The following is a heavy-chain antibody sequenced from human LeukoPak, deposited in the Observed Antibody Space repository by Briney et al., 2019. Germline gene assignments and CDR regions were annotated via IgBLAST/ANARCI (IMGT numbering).Heavy chain of an antibody. CDR1: GGSISSYY. V-gene: IGHV4-59*01. CDR3: ARDPLRPDVYYYYMDV. Sequence: SETLSLTCTVSGGSISSYYWSWIRQPPGKGLEWIGYIYYSGSTNYNPSLKSRVTISVDTSKNQFSLKLSSVTAADTAVYYCARDPLRPDVYYYYMDVWGEGTTVTVSS. CDR2: IYYSGST. J-gene: IGHJ6*03.